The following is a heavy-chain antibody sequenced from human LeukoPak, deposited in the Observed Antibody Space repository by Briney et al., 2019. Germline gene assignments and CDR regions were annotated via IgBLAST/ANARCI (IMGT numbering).Heavy chain of an antibody. CDR1: GFTFSSYA. D-gene: IGHD3-16*01. CDR2: ISCDGSNK. V-gene: IGHV3-30*04. J-gene: IGHJ6*03. Sequence: GGSLRLSCAASGFTFSSYAMHWVRQAPGKGLEWVAVISCDGSNKYYADSVKGRFTISRDNSKNTLYLQMNSLRADDTAVYYCARDGDMDVWGKGTTVTISS. CDR3: ARDGDMDV.